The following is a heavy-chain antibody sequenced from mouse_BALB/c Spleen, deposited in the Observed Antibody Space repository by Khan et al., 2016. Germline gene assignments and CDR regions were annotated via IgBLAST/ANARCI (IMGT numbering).Heavy chain of an antibody. CDR1: GYSITSGYN. J-gene: IGHJ4*01. V-gene: IGHV3-1*02. CDR3: TRNDSYSALDY. CDR2: THYSDYT. Sequence: EVQLQESGPDLVKPSQSLSLTCTVTGYSITSGYNWHWIRQFPGNKLEWMGYTHYSDYTHYNLSLKRRISITRDTSKNQFFLQLTSVTAEDTATYYFTRNDSYSALDYWGQRPSVTVSS. D-gene: IGHD2-3*01.